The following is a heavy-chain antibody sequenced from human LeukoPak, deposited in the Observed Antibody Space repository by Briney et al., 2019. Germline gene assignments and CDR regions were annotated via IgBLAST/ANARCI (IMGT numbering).Heavy chain of an antibody. CDR2: IYYSGST. J-gene: IGHJ3*02. D-gene: IGHD1-26*01. CDR1: GGSISSYY. CDR3: ARHTDSGSRHDAFDI. V-gene: IGHV4-59*08. Sequence: PSETLSLTCTVSGGSISSYYWSWIRQPPGKGLEWLGYIYYSGSTNYNPSLKSRVTISVDTSKNQFSLKLSSVTAADTAVYYYARHTDSGSRHDAFDIWGQGTMVTVSS.